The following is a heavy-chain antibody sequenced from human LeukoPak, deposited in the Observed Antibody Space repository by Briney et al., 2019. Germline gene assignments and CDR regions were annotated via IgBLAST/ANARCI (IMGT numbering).Heavy chain of an antibody. J-gene: IGHJ4*02. Sequence: TGRSLRLSCAASGFSSSSYGMHWVRQAPGKGLEWVAVISNDGSITKYGDSVKGRFTISRDNSKNTLYVQMNSLRTDDAAVYYCAKSKSPYPMDYIFDFWGQGTLVTVSS. CDR2: ISNDGSIT. CDR1: GFSSSSYG. D-gene: IGHD4-11*01. V-gene: IGHV3-30*18. CDR3: AKSKSPYPMDYIFDF.